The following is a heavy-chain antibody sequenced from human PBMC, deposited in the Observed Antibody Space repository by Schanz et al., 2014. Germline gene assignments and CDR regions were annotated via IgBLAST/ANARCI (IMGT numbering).Heavy chain of an antibody. V-gene: IGHV3-30*02. J-gene: IGHJ4*02. CDR1: GFAFNNYG. CDR2: IWYDGNNK. CDR3: ARDPNTSAWLPYFDT. D-gene: IGHD6-19*01. Sequence: VQLVESGGGLVKPGGSLRLSCAASGFAFNNYGMHWVRQAPGKGLEWVAIIWYDGNNKKYADSVKGRFTISRDNSKNTVYLQMNSLRTDDTAMYYCARDPNTSAWLPYFDTWGQGTLVTVSS.